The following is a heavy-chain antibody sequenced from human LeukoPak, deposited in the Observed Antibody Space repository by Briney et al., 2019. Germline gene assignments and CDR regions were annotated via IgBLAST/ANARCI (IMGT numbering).Heavy chain of an antibody. V-gene: IGHV1-2*02. CDR2: INPNSGGT. Sequence: GASVKVSCKASGYTFTGYYMHWVRQAPGQGREWMGWINPNSGGTNYAQKLQGRVTMTRDTSIRTAYMELSRLRSEDTAVYYCARGIVVVPAARNWNWFAPWGQGTLVTVSS. CDR1: GYTFTGYY. J-gene: IGHJ5*02. CDR3: ARGIVVVPAARNWNWFAP. D-gene: IGHD2-2*01.